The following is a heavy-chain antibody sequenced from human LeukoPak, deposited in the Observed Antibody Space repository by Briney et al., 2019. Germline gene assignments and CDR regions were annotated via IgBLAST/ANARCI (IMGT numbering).Heavy chain of an antibody. CDR2: IYHSGST. Sequence: SETLSLTCAVSGGSISSSNWWSWVRQPPGKGLEWIGEIYHSGSTNYNPSLKSRVTISVDKSKNQFSLKLSSVTAADTAVYYCATLRDGGGNYPLFDNWGQGALVTVSA. J-gene: IGHJ4*02. V-gene: IGHV4-4*02. CDR3: ATLRDGGGNYPLFDN. CDR1: GGSISSSNW. D-gene: IGHD4-23*01.